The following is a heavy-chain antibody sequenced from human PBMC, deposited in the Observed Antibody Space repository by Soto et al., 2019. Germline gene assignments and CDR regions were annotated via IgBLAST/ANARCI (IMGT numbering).Heavy chain of an antibody. CDR2: IYYTGNT. V-gene: IGHV4-61*01. D-gene: IGHD5-18*01. CDR3: ARDIRGYSRAFDY. J-gene: IGHJ4*02. CDR1: GGSVSSSSYY. Sequence: SETLSLTCTVSGGSVSSSSYYWTWIRQPPGKGLEWIGYIYYTGNTNYNPSLKSRVTISVDTSKNQFSLKLTSVTAADTAVYYCARDIRGYSRAFDYWGQGTLVTVSS.